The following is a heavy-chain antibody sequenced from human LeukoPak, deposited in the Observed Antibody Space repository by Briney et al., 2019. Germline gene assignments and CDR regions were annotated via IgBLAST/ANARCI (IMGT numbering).Heavy chain of an antibody. J-gene: IGHJ6*02. D-gene: IGHD1-1*01. CDR3: ATYINWVAGDV. Sequence: GGSLRLSCAASGFTFSESWMTWVRQVPGQGLEWVAHINHEGGGIQYVDSVKGRFTISRNNAKGSVYLQMNSLRAEDTAIYHCATYINWVAGDVWGQGTTVIVSS. CDR2: INHEGGGI. CDR1: GFTFSESW. V-gene: IGHV3-7*01.